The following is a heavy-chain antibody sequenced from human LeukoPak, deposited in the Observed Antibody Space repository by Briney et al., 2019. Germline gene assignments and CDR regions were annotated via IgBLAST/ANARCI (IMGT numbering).Heavy chain of an antibody. CDR3: ARDRGYSGYDLSYYYYGMDV. J-gene: IGHJ6*02. Sequence: PGGSLRLSCAASGFTFSSYAMHWVRQAPGKGLEWVAVISYDGSNKYYADSVKGRFTISRDNSKNTLYLQMNSLRAEDTAVYYCARDRGYSGYDLSYYYYGMDVWGQGTTVTVSS. CDR1: GFTFSSYA. CDR2: ISYDGSNK. D-gene: IGHD5-12*01. V-gene: IGHV3-30-3*01.